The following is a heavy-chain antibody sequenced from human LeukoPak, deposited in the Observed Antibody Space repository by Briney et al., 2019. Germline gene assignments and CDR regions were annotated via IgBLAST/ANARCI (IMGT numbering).Heavy chain of an antibody. D-gene: IGHD6-13*01. CDR1: GFTFTIYV. V-gene: IGHV3-23*01. CDR2: ISANGGST. Sequence: GGSLRLSCAASGFTFTIYVMSWVRQAPGKGLEWVSTISANGGSTYYADSVKGRFTVSRDNSKNTLYLQMNSLRAEDTAVYYCAPRTAPAGTLSYWRQATLVTVSS. J-gene: IGHJ4*02. CDR3: APRTAPAGTLSY.